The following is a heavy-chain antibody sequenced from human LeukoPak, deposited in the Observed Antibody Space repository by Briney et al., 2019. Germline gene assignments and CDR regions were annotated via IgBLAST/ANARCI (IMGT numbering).Heavy chain of an antibody. D-gene: IGHD5-12*01. CDR2: IYTGGNT. J-gene: IGHJ4*02. V-gene: IGHV3-53*01. Sequence: GGSLRLSCAASGFTVDSNYLSWVRQAPGKGLEWVSTIYTGGNTYYAASVKGRFTISRDFSKNTVFLHMNSLRAEDTAMYYCARGDDSGYYDYFDYWGQGALVTVSS. CDR3: ARGDDSGYYDYFDY. CDR1: GFTVDSNY.